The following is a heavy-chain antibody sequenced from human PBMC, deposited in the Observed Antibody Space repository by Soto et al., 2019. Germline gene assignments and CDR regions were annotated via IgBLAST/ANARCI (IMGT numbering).Heavy chain of an antibody. D-gene: IGHD1-26*01. V-gene: IGHV3-23*01. Sequence: EVQLLESGGGLVQPGGSLRLSCAASGFTFSSYAMRCVRQAPGKGLEWVSAISGSGDSTYYADSVKGRFTISRDNSKNTLYLQMNSLRGEDTAVYHCARRGSGSYYDYWGQGTLVTVSS. CDR1: GFTFSSYA. CDR2: ISGSGDST. J-gene: IGHJ4*02. CDR3: ARRGSGSYYDY.